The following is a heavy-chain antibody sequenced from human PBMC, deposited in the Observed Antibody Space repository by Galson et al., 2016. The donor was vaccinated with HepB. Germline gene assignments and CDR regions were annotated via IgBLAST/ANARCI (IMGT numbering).Heavy chain of an antibody. CDR1: GSTFNNYA. CDR2: ISYDGSNR. J-gene: IGHJ3*02. D-gene: IGHD3-22*01. Sequence: SLRLSCAASGSTFNNYAMHWVRQAPGKGLEWAAVISYDGSNRYYTDSVKGRFTISRDNSKNTLYLQMNTLRAEDTAVYYRARDSRRHMIGYYYDSSGKSAFDIWGQGTTVTVSS. CDR3: ARDSRRHMIGYYYDSSGKSAFDI. V-gene: IGHV3-30*04.